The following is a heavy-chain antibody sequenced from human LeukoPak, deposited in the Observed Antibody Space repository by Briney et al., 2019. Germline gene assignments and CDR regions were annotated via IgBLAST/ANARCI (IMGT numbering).Heavy chain of an antibody. Sequence: PGGSLRLSCAASGFNFSNHWMYWVRQAPGKGLVWVSRIHSDGSSTNYADSVKGRFTVSRDNAKNTLYLQMNSLRAEDASVYYGARGHSSGWYGAYSGQGTLVTVSS. V-gene: IGHV3-74*01. CDR3: ARGHSSGWYGAY. J-gene: IGHJ4*02. CDR2: IHSDGSST. D-gene: IGHD6-19*01. CDR1: GFNFSNHW.